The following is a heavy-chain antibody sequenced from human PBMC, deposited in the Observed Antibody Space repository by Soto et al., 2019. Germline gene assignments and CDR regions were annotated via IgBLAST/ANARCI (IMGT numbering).Heavy chain of an antibody. CDR3: AKDGGLRGYSYGVFDY. J-gene: IGHJ4*02. D-gene: IGHD5-18*01. V-gene: IGHV4-31*03. CDR1: GGSISSGGYY. CDR2: IYYSGST. Sequence: QVQLQESGPGLVKPSQTLSLTCTVSGGSISSGGYYWSWIRQHPGKGLEWIGYIYYSGSTYYNPSPKRRVTISVDTSKNQFSLKMSSVTAADTAVYYCAKDGGLRGYSYGVFDYWGQGTLVTVSS.